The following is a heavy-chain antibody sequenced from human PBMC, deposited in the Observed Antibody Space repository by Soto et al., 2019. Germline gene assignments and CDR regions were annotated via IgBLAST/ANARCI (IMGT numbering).Heavy chain of an antibody. Sequence: GGSPRLSCAAAGFTFSSYGLHWVRPAPCMGLEWVAVIWYDGSNKYYADSVKGRFTFSRDNSKNTLYLQMNSLRAEDTVVYYCARSEYYDFWSGFDYWGQGTLVTVSS. V-gene: IGHV3-33*01. CDR1: GFTFSSYG. CDR3: ARSEYYDFWSGFDY. D-gene: IGHD3-3*01. CDR2: IWYDGSNK. J-gene: IGHJ4*02.